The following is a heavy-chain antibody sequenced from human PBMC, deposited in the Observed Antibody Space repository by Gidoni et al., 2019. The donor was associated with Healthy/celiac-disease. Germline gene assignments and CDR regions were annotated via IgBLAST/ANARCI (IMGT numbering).Heavy chain of an antibody. CDR3: ARSWGVQAAIDY. CDR2: IYYSGST. J-gene: IGHJ4*02. CDR1: GGSISSYY. Sequence: QLQLQESGPGLVKPSETLYLTCPVSGGSISSYYWSWIRQPPGKGMEWIGYIYYSGSTNYNPSRKSRVTISVDTSKNQFALKLSSVTAADTAVYYCARSWGVQAAIDYWGQGTLVTVSS. D-gene: IGHD2-2*01. V-gene: IGHV4-59*01.